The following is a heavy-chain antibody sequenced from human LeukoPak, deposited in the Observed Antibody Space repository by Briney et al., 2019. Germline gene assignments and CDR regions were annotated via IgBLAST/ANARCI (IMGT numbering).Heavy chain of an antibody. CDR3: ARVRLRPLWYYYYMDV. CDR1: GYTFTGYY. CDR2: INPNSGGT. Sequence: ASVKLSCKTSGYTFTGYYLHWVRQAPGQGLEWMGWINPNSGGTNYAQKFQGRVTMTRDTSISTAYMELSRLRSDDTAVYYCARVRLRPLWYYYYMDVWGKGTTVTISS. D-gene: IGHD4-17*01. V-gene: IGHV1-2*02. J-gene: IGHJ6*03.